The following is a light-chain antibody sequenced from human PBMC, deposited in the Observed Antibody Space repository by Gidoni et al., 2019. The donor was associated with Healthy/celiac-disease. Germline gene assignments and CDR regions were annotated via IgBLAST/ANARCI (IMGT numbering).Light chain of an antibody. Sequence: EIVLTQSPGTLSLPPGERATLSCRASQSVSSSYLAWYQQKPGQAPRLLIYGASSRATGIPDRFSGSGSGTDVTLTISRLEPEDFAVYYCQQYGSSPRTFGQGTKVEIK. CDR1: QSVSSSY. CDR3: QQYGSSPRT. CDR2: GAS. J-gene: IGKJ1*01. V-gene: IGKV3-20*01.